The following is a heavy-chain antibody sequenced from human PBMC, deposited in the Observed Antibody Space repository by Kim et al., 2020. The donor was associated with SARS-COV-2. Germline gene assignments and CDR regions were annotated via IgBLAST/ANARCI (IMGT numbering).Heavy chain of an antibody. CDR2: INAGNGNT. CDR1: GYTFTSYA. CDR3: AFLAEGGSPDYYDSSGYLAPSLY. V-gene: IGHV1-3*01. D-gene: IGHD3-22*01. Sequence: ASVKVSCKASGYTFTSYAMHWVRQAPGQRLEWMGWINAGNGNTKYSQKFQGRVTITRDTSASTAYMELSSLRSEDTAVYYCAFLAEGGSPDYYDSSGYLAPSLYWGQGTLVTVSS. J-gene: IGHJ4*02.